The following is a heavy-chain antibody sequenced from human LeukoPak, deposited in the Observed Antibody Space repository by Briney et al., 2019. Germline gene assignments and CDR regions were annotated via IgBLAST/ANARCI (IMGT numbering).Heavy chain of an antibody. CDR2: IYSGGSA. Sequence: GGSLRLSCAASGVTFSSNYMSWVRQAPGKGLEWVSVIYSGGSAYYADSVKGRFTISRDNSKNTLYLQMNSLRAEDTAVYYCAREVYGGLDYWGQGTLVTVSS. CDR1: GVTFSSNY. V-gene: IGHV3-53*01. J-gene: IGHJ4*02. CDR3: AREVYGGLDY. D-gene: IGHD4-23*01.